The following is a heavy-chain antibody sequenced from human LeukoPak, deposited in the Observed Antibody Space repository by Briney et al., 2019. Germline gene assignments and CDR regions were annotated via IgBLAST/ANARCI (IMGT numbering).Heavy chain of an antibody. Sequence: ASVKVSCKVSGYTLTELSMHWVRQAPGKGLEWMGGFDPENDERIYAQKFRGRVTMTEDTSTNTAYMELSSLRSDDTAVYYCATEVTSIVPDYWGQGTLVTVSS. J-gene: IGHJ4*02. D-gene: IGHD2-21*02. CDR1: GYTLTELS. V-gene: IGHV1-24*01. CDR2: FDPENDER. CDR3: ATEVTSIVPDY.